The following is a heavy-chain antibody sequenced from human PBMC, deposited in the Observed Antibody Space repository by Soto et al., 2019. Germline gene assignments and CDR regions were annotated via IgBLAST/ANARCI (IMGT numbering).Heavy chain of an antibody. J-gene: IGHJ1*01. CDR2: IYYSGTT. V-gene: IGHV4-31*03. D-gene: IGHD4-4*01. CDR1: GGSNYSAAYY. CDR3: ARDLETSGNYRGDLQH. Sequence: PSQTISLTCTMFGGSNYSAAYYWTLIRKHPRKGLEWIGYIYYSGTTYYKPSIKSRVAMSVDTSKNKFSRTLTSVTAADTATYYCARDLETSGNYRGDLQHWGQGTLVTVS.